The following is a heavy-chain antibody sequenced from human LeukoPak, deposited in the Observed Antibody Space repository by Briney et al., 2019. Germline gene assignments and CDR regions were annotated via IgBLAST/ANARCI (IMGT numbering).Heavy chain of an antibody. CDR1: GFSFTNNG. V-gene: IGHV3-30*02. CDR2: IRYDGGYK. Sequence: PGGSLRLSCAASGFSFTNNGMYWVRQAPGKGLEWVASIRYDGGYKNYGDSVKGRFTISRGNSKNTLYLQMNSLRAEDTAVYYCAKLLFEYDFWGQGTLVTVPS. CDR3: AKLLFEYDF. J-gene: IGHJ4*02. D-gene: IGHD2-21*01.